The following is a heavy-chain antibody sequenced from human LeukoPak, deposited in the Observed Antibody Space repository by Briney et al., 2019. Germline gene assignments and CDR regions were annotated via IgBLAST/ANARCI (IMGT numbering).Heavy chain of an antibody. V-gene: IGHV4-59*01. CDR1: GGSISTSY. D-gene: IGHD3-22*01. Sequence: PSETLSLTCTVSGGSISTSYWNWVRQPPGKGLEWIGYILYSGSTNYNPSLESRVTISVDTSKNQFSLKLTSVTAADTAVYFCASPRGDDSGGYYTWYFHHWGQGILVTVSS. CDR3: ASPRGDDSGGYYTWYFHH. J-gene: IGHJ1*01. CDR2: ILYSGST.